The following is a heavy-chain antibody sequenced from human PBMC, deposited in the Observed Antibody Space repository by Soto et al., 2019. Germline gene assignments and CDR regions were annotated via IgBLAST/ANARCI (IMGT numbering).Heavy chain of an antibody. CDR3: AREGVAAPYYYYGMDV. V-gene: IGHV4-59*01. Sequence: SETLSLTCTVSGDSIRSYYWSWLRQPPGKGLEWIGYISYTGSTHYNPSLKSRVTISADTSKNQFSLKLSSVTTADTALYYCAREGVAAPYYYYGMDVWGQGSTVTVSS. CDR1: GDSIRSYY. J-gene: IGHJ6*02. CDR2: ISYTGST. D-gene: IGHD2-15*01.